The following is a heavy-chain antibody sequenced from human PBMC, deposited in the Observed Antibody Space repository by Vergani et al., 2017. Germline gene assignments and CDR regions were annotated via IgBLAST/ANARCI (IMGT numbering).Heavy chain of an antibody. CDR2: IKPSGGHT. CDR3: ARGDYGILTGYRY. V-gene: IGHV1-46*03. D-gene: IGHD3-9*01. Sequence: QVQVVQSGAEVKKSGASVKVSCKTSGYTFSNYYMHWVRQAPGQGLEWMGIIKPSGGHTNYAEKFQGRVTMNRDTFTSTVYMELSSLRSEDTAIYYCARGDYGILTGYRYWGQGTLVTVSA. CDR1: GYTFSNYY. J-gene: IGHJ4*02.